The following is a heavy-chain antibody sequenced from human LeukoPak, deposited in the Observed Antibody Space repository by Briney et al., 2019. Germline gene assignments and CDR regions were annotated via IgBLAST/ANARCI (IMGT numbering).Heavy chain of an antibody. Sequence: GGSLRLSCAASGFIFSNYGMNWVRQAPGKGLEWVAVISYDGSNKYYADSVKGRFTISRDNSKNTLYLQMNSLRAEDTAVYYCAKDSSFDYWGQGTLVTVSS. CDR2: ISYDGSNK. V-gene: IGHV3-30*18. CDR3: AKDSSFDY. J-gene: IGHJ4*02. CDR1: GFIFSNYG. D-gene: IGHD2-15*01.